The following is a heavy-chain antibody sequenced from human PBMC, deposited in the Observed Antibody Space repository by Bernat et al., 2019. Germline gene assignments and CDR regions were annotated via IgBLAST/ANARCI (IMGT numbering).Heavy chain of an antibody. CDR2: INTGTDNT. CDR1: GYTFTSNV. D-gene: IGHD5-18*01. V-gene: IGHV1-3*04. Sequence: QVQLVQSGAEVKKSGASVKVSCKASGYTFTSNVMHWVRQAPGQRLEWIGWINTGTDNTKYSQKFQGRVTMTQDTAASTAYMELSSLRSEDSAVYYCAREYRYGYYFDYWGQGTLVTLSS. J-gene: IGHJ4*02. CDR3: AREYRYGYYFDY.